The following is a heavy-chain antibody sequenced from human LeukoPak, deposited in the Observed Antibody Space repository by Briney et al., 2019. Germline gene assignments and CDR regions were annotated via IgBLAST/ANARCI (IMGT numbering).Heavy chain of an antibody. D-gene: IGHD5-12*01. CDR2: RSAYNRNT. CDR3: AAVATSFHF. CDR1: GYTLTIYC. Sequence: AAVKVSFKASGYTLTIYCISWVRQAPGQGFEWMWWRSAYNRNTNYAQKLQGRLPMTTDSSTSTACMELRSLLSDDTGVDYCAAVATSFHFWGQGTLVTVSS. V-gene: IGHV1-18*01. J-gene: IGHJ4*02.